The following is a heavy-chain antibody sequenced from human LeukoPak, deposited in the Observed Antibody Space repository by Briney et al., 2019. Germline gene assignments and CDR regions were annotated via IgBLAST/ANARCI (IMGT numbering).Heavy chain of an antibody. J-gene: IGHJ3*02. D-gene: IGHD2-2*01. CDR2: IYYSGST. V-gene: IGHV4-39*07. CDR1: GGSISRSSYY. CDR3: ARGLVVPVATPGDAFDI. Sequence: PSEVLSLTCTVSGGSISRSSYYWGWIRQPPGKGLEWIGSIYYSGSTYYNPSLKSRVTISVDTSKNQFSLKLSSVTAADTAVYYCARGLVVPVATPGDAFDIWGQGTMVTVSS.